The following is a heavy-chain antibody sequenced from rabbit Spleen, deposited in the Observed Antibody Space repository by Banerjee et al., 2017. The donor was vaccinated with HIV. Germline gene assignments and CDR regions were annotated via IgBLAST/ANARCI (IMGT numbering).Heavy chain of an antibody. D-gene: IGHD4-2*01. CDR3: VRGWSGGIDNYVDYFNL. CDR1: GFDFSSYYM. CDR2: IYGGGSSGST. Sequence: QEQLKESGGGLVQPGGSLKLSCKASGFDFSSYYMSWVRQAPGKGLEWIACIYGGGSSGSTYYASWAKGRFTISKTASTTVTLQMTSLTAADTATYFCVRGWSGGIDNYVDYFNLWGPGTLVTVS. V-gene: IGHV1S45*01. J-gene: IGHJ4*01.